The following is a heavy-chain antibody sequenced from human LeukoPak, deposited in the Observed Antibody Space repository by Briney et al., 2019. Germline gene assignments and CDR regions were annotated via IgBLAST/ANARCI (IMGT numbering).Heavy chain of an antibody. V-gene: IGHV3-23*01. CDR2: IRGSGGST. Sequence: PGGSLRLSCAASGFTFSSYAMSWVRQAPGKGLESVSAIRGSGGSTYYADSVKGRFTISRDNSKNTLYLQMNSLRAEDTAVYYCASAGRGYSYGYFDYWGQGTLVTVSS. CDR3: ASAGRGYSYGYFDY. CDR1: GFTFSSYA. J-gene: IGHJ4*02. D-gene: IGHD5-18*01.